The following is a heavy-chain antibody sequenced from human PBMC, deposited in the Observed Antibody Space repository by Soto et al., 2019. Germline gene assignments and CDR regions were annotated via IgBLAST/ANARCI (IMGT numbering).Heavy chain of an antibody. J-gene: IGHJ4*02. V-gene: IGHV4-34*01. CDR3: ARGVSSSSWGYYFDY. CDR2: INHSGST. D-gene: IGHD6-13*01. Sequence: SETLSLTCAVYGGSFSGYYWSWIRQPPGKGLEWIGEINHSGSTNYNPSLKSRVTISVDTSKNQFSLKLSSVTAADTAVYYCARGVSSSSWGYYFDYWGQGTLVTVSS. CDR1: GGSFSGYY.